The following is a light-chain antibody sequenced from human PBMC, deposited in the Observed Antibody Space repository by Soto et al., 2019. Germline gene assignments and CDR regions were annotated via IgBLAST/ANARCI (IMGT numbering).Light chain of an antibody. J-gene: IGKJ1*01. V-gene: IGKV2-30*01. CDR1: QSLVNSNGNTY. Sequence: DVVMTQSPLSLPVTLGQPASISCRSTQSLVNSNGNTYLNWFQQRTGQSPRRLIYKVSNRDPGGADRFSGSGSGNDFTMKISRVGAEDFGVYYYLEGANWPWTFGQGSKVEI. CDR3: LEGANWPWT. CDR2: KVS.